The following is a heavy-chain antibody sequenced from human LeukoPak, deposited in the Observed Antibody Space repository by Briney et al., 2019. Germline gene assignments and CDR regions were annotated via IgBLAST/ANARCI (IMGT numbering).Heavy chain of an antibody. CDR2: IYHDGNT. CDR3: ARDDFYGSGRKSGLFDY. Sequence: SETLSHTCAVSGGSVSNSYWSWLRQPAGKGLEWIGHIYHDGNTNYNPSLQGRLTMSRDTSKNHVSLRLTSVTAADTALYYCARDDFYGSGRKSGLFDYWGQGILVIVSS. J-gene: IGHJ4*02. CDR1: GGSVSNSY. D-gene: IGHD3-10*01. V-gene: IGHV4-4*07.